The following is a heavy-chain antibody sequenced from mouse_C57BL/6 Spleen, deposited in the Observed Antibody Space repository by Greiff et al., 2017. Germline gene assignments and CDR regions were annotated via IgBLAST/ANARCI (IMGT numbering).Heavy chain of an antibody. CDR2: IDPSDSET. J-gene: IGHJ4*01. CDR1: GYTFTSYW. D-gene: IGHD2-4*01. V-gene: IGHV1-52*01. CDR3: ARFYDYDEGYAMDD. Sequence: VKLQQPGAELVRPGSSVKLSCKASGYTFTSYWMHWVKQRPIQGLEWIGNIDPSDSETHYNQKFKDKATLTVDKSSSTAYMQLSSLTSEDSAVYYCARFYDYDEGYAMDDWGQGTSVTVSS.